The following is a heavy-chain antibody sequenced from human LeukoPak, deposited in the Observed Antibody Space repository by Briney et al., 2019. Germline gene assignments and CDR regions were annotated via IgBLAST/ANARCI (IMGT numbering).Heavy chain of an antibody. CDR3: ARYCSSTSCATEIDAFDI. J-gene: IGHJ3*02. D-gene: IGHD2-2*01. CDR1: GGSFSGYY. V-gene: IGHV4-34*01. CDR2: INHSGST. Sequence: SETLSLTCAVYGGSFSGYYWSWIRQPPGKGLEWIGEINHSGSTNYNPSLKSRVTISVDTSKNQFSLNLSSVTAADTAVYYCARYCSSTSCATEIDAFDIWGQGTMVTVSS.